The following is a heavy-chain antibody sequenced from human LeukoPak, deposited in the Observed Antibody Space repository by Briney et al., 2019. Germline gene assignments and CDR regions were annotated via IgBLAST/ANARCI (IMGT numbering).Heavy chain of an antibody. CDR1: GYTFTNYG. D-gene: IGHD3-22*01. Sequence: ASVKVSCKTSGYTFTNYGMHWVRQAPGQRLECMGWINGGNGNAKYSQNFQGRVTIIRDTSASTAYVELSSLRSEDTAVYYCARVPLHDSSGNYYPHWGQGTLVTVSS. CDR2: INGGNGNA. CDR3: ARVPLHDSSGNYYPH. J-gene: IGHJ1*01. V-gene: IGHV1-3*01.